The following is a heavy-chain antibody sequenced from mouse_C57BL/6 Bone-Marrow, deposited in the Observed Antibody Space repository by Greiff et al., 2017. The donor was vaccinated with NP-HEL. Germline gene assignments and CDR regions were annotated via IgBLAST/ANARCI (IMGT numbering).Heavy chain of an antibody. CDR1: GYTFTSYW. Sequence: QVQLQQPGAELVRPGSSVKLSCKASGYTFTSYWMHWVKQRPIQGLEWIGNIDPSDSGTHYNQKFKDKATLTVDKSSSTAYMQLSSLTSEDSAVDYCARGTASDYDQGFDYWGQGTTLTVSS. J-gene: IGHJ2*01. CDR2: IDPSDSGT. D-gene: IGHD2-4*01. CDR3: ARGTASDYDQGFDY. V-gene: IGHV1-52*01.